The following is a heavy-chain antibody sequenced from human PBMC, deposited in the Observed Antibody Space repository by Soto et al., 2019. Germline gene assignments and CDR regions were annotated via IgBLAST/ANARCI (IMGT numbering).Heavy chain of an antibody. D-gene: IGHD2-2*03. CDR3: AISVGYRTPSYYFDY. J-gene: IGHJ4*02. V-gene: IGHV3-11*06. Sequence: GGSLRLSCAASGFNFSDYYISWISQAPGKGLEWVSNISSSSSYTTYADSEKGRFTIFRDNAKNSLYLQMNSLRAEDTSVYYCAISVGYRTPSYYFDYCGQGTLVTVSS. CDR1: GFNFSDYY. CDR2: ISSSSSYT.